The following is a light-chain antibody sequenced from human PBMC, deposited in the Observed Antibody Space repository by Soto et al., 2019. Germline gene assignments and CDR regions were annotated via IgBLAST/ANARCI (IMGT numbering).Light chain of an antibody. CDR2: RNN. CDR1: SSNIGSNT. CDR3: AAWDDSLIGVV. J-gene: IGLJ1*01. Sequence: QSVLTQPPSASGTPGQRVTISCSGSSSNIGSNTVNWYQHLPGTAPKLLIYRNNQRPSGVPDRFSGSKSGTSGSLAISGLQSYDEADYYCAAWDDSLIGVVFGTGTKLTVL. V-gene: IGLV1-44*01.